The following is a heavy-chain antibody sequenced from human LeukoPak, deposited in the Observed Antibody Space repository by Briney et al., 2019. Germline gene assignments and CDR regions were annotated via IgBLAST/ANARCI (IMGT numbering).Heavy chain of an antibody. CDR3: TTTMRASVAFDI. Sequence: GGALRLSCASSGFTFSGSPIHWVRQPSGKGVDWVGRVSSKVNRAATDYAASVKGRFTISRDDSKITASLQMNSLKAEDTAVYFCTTTMRASVAFDIWGQGTMVTVSS. CDR2: VSSKVNRAAT. V-gene: IGHV3-73*01. CDR1: GFTFSGSP. D-gene: IGHD3-22*01. J-gene: IGHJ3*02.